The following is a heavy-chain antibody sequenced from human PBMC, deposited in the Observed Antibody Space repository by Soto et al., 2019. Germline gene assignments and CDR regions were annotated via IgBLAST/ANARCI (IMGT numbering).Heavy chain of an antibody. D-gene: IGHD6-19*01. CDR2: ISYDGSNK. V-gene: IGHV3-30*18. CDR1: GFTFSSYG. Sequence: PGGSLRLSCAASGFTFSSYGMHWVRQAPGKGLEWVAVISYDGSNKYYADSVKGRFTISRDNSKNTLYLQMNSLRAEDTAVYYCAKVQAASYSSGSFDYWGQGTLVTVSS. J-gene: IGHJ4*02. CDR3: AKVQAASYSSGSFDY.